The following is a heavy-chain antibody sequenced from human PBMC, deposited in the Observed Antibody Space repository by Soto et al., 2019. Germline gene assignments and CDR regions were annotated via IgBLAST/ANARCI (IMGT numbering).Heavy chain of an antibody. J-gene: IGHJ5*02. CDR2: IYSGGST. CDR1: GFTVSSNY. Sequence: EVQLLESGGGLVQPGGSLRLSCAASGFTVSSNYMSWVRQAPGKGLEWVSVIYSGGSTYYADSVKGRFTISRDNSKNTLYLQMNSLRAEDTAVYYCAREGRGAQAYSSSWYWFDPWGQGTLVTVSS. CDR3: AREGRGAQAYSSSWYWFDP. D-gene: IGHD6-13*01. V-gene: IGHV3-66*01.